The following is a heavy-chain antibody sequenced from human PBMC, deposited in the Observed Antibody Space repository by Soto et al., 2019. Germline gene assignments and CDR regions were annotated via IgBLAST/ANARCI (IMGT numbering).Heavy chain of an antibody. Sequence: GGSLRLSCAGSGFTFSIYSMSWVRQTPGKGLEWISYIRSSSSAIYYADSVKGRFTISRDNAKNSLYLQMNSLRDEDTAVYYCARDYYKYYDSSGYYRSPAYWGQGTLVTVSS. D-gene: IGHD3-22*01. J-gene: IGHJ4*02. CDR2: IRSSSSAI. CDR1: GFTFSIYS. CDR3: ARDYYKYYDSSGYYRSPAY. V-gene: IGHV3-48*02.